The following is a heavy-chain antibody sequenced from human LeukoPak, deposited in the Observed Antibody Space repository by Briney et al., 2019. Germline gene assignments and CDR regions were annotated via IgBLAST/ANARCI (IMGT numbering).Heavy chain of an antibody. V-gene: IGHV4-30-2*01. CDR3: ARGYKWEHDY. D-gene: IGHD1-26*01. CDR2: IYHGGST. Sequence: PSETLSLTCTVSGGSITGAYYWNWIRQPPGKGLEWIGYIYHGGSTYYSPSLKSRVTISVDMSNDQFSLKLSSVTAADTAVYYCARGYKWEHDYWGQGTLVTVSS. J-gene: IGHJ4*02. CDR1: GGSITGAYY.